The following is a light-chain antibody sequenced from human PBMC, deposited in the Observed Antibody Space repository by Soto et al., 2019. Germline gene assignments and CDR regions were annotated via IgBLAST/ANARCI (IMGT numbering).Light chain of an antibody. CDR2: EVT. J-gene: IGLJ2*01. V-gene: IGLV2-8*01. Sequence: QSALTQPPSASGSPGQSVTISCTGTSSDVGAYNYVSWYQQHPGEVPKLLIYEVTQRPSGVPDRFSGSKSGNKASLTVSGLQAEDEADYYCNSYAGSNNLVFGGGTKHTVL. CDR3: NSYAGSNNLV. CDR1: SSDVGAYNY.